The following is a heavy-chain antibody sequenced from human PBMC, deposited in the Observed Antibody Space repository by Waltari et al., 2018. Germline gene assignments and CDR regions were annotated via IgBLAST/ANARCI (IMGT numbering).Heavy chain of an antibody. CDR3: ARGVGRYCSGGSCERDY. Sequence: QVQLQQWGAGLLKPSETLSLTCAVYGGSFSGYYWSWIRQPPGKGLEWIGEINHSGSTNYNPSLKSRVTISVDTSENQFSLKLSSVTAADTAVYYCARGVGRYCSGGSCERDYWGQGTLVTVSS. V-gene: IGHV4-34*01. CDR2: INHSGST. CDR1: GGSFSGYY. D-gene: IGHD2-15*01. J-gene: IGHJ4*02.